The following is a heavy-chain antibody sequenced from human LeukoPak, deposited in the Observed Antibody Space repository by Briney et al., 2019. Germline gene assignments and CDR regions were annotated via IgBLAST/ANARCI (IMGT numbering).Heavy chain of an antibody. CDR1: GFTFSSYE. CDR3: ARVQGSGYEYYYYYYMDV. D-gene: IGHD5-12*01. J-gene: IGHJ6*03. Sequence: GGSLRLSCAASGFTFSSYEMNWVRQAPGKGLEWVSYISSSGSTIYYADSVKGRFTISRDNAKNSLYLQMNSLGAEDTAVYYCARVQGSGYEYYYYYYMDVWGKGTTVTISS. V-gene: IGHV3-48*03. CDR2: ISSSGSTI.